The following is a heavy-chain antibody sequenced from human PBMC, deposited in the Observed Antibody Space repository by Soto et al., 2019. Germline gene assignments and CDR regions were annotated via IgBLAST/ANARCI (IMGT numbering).Heavy chain of an antibody. CDR2: IYYSGST. D-gene: IGHD3-22*01. J-gene: IGHJ4*02. V-gene: IGHV4-61*01. CDR3: ARGLYYDSSGYYYDAQYYFDY. CDR1: GGSVSSGSYY. Sequence: PSETLSLTCTVSGGSVSSGSYYWSWIRQPPGKGLEWIGYIYYSGSTNYNPSLKSRVTISVDTSKNQFSLKLSSVTAADTAVYYCARGLYYDSSGYYYDAQYYFDYWGQGTLVTVSS.